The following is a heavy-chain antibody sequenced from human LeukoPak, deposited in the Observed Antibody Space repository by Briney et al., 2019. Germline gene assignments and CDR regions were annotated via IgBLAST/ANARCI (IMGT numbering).Heavy chain of an antibody. CDR3: ASRGGYSSSWYGGSHNWFDP. D-gene: IGHD6-13*01. CDR2: TYYSGST. Sequence: PSETLSLTCTVSGGSISSSSYYWGWIRQPPGKGLEWIGSTYYSGSTYYNPSLKSRVTISVDTSKNQFSLKLSSVTAADTAVYYCASRGGYSSSWYGGSHNWFDPWGQGTLVTVSS. CDR1: GGSISSSSYY. J-gene: IGHJ5*02. V-gene: IGHV4-39*01.